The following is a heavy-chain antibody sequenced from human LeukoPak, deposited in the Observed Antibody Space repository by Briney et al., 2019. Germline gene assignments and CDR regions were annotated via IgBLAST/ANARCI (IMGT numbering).Heavy chain of an antibody. CDR3: AKYKGVVPLYYFAY. V-gene: IGHV3-23*01. CDR1: GFTFSSYA. CDR2: ISGSGGST. Sequence: GGSLRLSCAASGFTFSSYAMSWVRQAPGKGLEWGSAISGSGGSTYYADSVKGRFTISRDNSKNTLYLQMNSLRAEDTAVYYCAKYKGVVPLYYFAYWGQGTLVTVSS. D-gene: IGHD3-22*01. J-gene: IGHJ4*02.